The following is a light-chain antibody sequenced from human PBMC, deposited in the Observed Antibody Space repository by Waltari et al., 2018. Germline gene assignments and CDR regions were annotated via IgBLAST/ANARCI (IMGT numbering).Light chain of an antibody. J-gene: IGKJ1*01. CDR1: QSVSSD. Sequence: EVVLTQSPATLSLSPGERATLSCRASQSVSSDLAWYQQKSGQAPRLLIYAASNRATGIPARFNGGGSGTEFTLTISSLQSGDSAVYYCQQYNNWPLTFGQGTKVEIK. CDR2: AAS. V-gene: IGKV3-15*01. CDR3: QQYNNWPLT.